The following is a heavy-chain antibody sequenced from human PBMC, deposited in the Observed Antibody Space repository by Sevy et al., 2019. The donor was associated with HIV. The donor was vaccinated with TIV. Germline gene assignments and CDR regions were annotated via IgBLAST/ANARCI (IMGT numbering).Heavy chain of an antibody. V-gene: IGHV6-1*01. CDR1: GDSVSSNSAA. J-gene: IGHJ6*02. Sequence: SQTLSLTCAISGDSVSSNSAAWNWIRQSPSRGLEWLGRTYYRSKWYNDYAVSVKSRITINPDTSKNQFSLQLKSVTPEDTAVYYCAREKSSGWYEDYYYYYGMDVWGQGTTVTVSS. CDR3: AREKSSGWYEDYYYYYGMDV. D-gene: IGHD6-19*01. CDR2: TYYRSKWYN.